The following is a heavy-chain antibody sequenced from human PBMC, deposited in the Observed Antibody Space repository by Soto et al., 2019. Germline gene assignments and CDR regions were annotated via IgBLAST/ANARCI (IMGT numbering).Heavy chain of an antibody. Sequence: PGESLKISCNGSGYNFASYWIGWVRQKPGKGLEWMGIIYPGDSDTRYSPSFEGHVTISADKSTSTAYMQWSSLEASDTAIYYCERDPSHGWFQHFVYWGPGTLVTVS. J-gene: IGHJ4*02. D-gene: IGHD6-19*01. CDR1: GYNFASYW. V-gene: IGHV5-51*01. CDR2: IYPGDSDT. CDR3: ERDPSHGWFQHFVY.